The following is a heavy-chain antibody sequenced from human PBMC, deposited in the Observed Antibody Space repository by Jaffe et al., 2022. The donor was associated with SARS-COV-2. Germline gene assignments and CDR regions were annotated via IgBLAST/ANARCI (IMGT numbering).Heavy chain of an antibody. CDR3: ARIGFSGRGLIFYFDP. CDR2: IYYYSGTT. J-gene: IGHJ4*02. Sequence: QVQLQESGPGLVKPSETLSLTCTVSGDSVSSGLYYWSWIRRPPGKGLEWIGYIYYYSGTTNYNPSLTSRVTVSGDTSKNQFSLRLSSVTAADTAIYYCARIGFSGRGLIFYFDPWGQGILVTVSS. D-gene: IGHD3-10*01. V-gene: IGHV4-61*01. CDR1: GDSVSSGLYY.